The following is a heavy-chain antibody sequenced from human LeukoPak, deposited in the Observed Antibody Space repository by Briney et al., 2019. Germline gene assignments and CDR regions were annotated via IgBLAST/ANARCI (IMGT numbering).Heavy chain of an antibody. V-gene: IGHV3-21*04. CDR2: ISSSSGYI. J-gene: IGHJ4*02. CDR3: AREGSVVEFDY. CDR1: AFTFSSYS. Sequence: GGSLRLSCAASAFTFSSYSMNWVRQAPGKGLEWVSSISSSSGYISYADSVKGRFTVSRDNAKDSLFLQMDSLRVEDTAVYYCAREGSVVEFDYWGQGTLVTVSS. D-gene: IGHD3-22*01.